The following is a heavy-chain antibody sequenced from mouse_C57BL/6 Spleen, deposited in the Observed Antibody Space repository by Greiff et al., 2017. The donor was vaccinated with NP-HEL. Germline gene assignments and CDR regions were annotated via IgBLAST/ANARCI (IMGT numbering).Heavy chain of an antibody. D-gene: IGHD1-1*01. CDR2: IDPSDSYT. CDR3: ARSDYYGSSDSGD. Sequence: QVQLQQPGAELVMPGASVKLSCKASGYTFTSYWMHWVKQRPGQGLEWIGEIDPSDSYTNYNQKFKGKSTLTVDKSSSTAYMQLSSLTSEDSAGYYCARSDYYGSSDSGDWGQGTTLTVSS. V-gene: IGHV1-69*01. J-gene: IGHJ2*01. CDR1: GYTFTSYW.